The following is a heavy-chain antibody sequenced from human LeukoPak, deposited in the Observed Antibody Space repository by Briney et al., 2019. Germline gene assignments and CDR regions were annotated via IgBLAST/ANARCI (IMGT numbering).Heavy chain of an antibody. CDR2: ISSSSSYI. J-gene: IGHJ6*02. CDR1: GFTFSSYS. V-gene: IGHV3-21*01. D-gene: IGHD5-18*01. Sequence: KPGGSLRLSCAASGFTFSSYSMNWVRQAPGKGLEWVSSISSSSSYIYYADSVKGRFTISRDNAKNSLYLQMNSLRAEDTAVYYCARDLEYSYALYYYGMDVWGQGTTVTVSS. CDR3: ARDLEYSYALYYYGMDV.